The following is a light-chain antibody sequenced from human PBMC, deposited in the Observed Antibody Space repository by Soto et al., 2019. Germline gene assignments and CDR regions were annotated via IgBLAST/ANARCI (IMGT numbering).Light chain of an antibody. CDR3: SSFTSISTYV. J-gene: IGLJ1*01. CDR2: DVT. V-gene: IGLV2-14*01. CDR1: GYDIGGYNF. Sequence: QSVLTQPASVSGAPGQSITISCGGTGYDIGGYNFVSWYQHHPGKAPKLIIYDVTHRPSGVSERFSGSKSGFTASLTISGLQAEDESHYYCSSFTSISTYVFGTGTKVTVL.